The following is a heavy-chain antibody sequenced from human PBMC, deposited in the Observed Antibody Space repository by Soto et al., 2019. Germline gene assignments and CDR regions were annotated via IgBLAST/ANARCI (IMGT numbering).Heavy chain of an antibody. CDR1: GDTFSTYT. CDR3: AREGFVLVPTIFTPDYYYYPMDV. Sequence: GASVKVSCKASGDTFSTYTITCMRQAPGQGLEWMGGVIPRSATSNYAQKFQGRVTITADESTSTAYMELSSLRSEDTAVYYCAREGFVLVPTIFTPDYYYYPMDVWGQGITVTVS. V-gene: IGHV1-69*13. J-gene: IGHJ6*02. D-gene: IGHD2-2*01. CDR2: VIPRSATS.